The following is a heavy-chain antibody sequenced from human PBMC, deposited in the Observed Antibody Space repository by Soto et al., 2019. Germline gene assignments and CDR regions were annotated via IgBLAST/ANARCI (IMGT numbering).Heavy chain of an antibody. CDR2: ITPIFGKV. D-gene: IGHD1-26*01. J-gene: IGHJ3*02. CDR3: ARGGIVGATEFAFDI. Sequence: VSCSAVRGSFSRYAISCVRQGPGQGLEWIGGITPIFGKVNYAQKLQGRVTITAEESTSTAYRELSSLRSEDTAVYYCARGGIVGATEFAFDIWGQGTMVTVAS. V-gene: IGHV1-69*01. CDR1: RGSFSRYA.